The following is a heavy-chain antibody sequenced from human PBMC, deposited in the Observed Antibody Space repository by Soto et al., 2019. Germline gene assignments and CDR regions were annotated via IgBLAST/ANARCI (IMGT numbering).Heavy chain of an antibody. J-gene: IGHJ4*02. CDR2: INPAGGTT. V-gene: IGHV1-46*01. Sequence: QVQLVQSGAEVKKPGASVRISCRASGYSFTSTYVHWVRQAPGQGPEWMGIINPAGGTTYYAQKFQGRLTRTSDTSTDTGFMDLNDLTSEDTAVYFCALKVVTYYDNWGQGTLLTVSS. D-gene: IGHD2-21*02. CDR1: GYSFTSTY. CDR3: ALKVVTYYDN.